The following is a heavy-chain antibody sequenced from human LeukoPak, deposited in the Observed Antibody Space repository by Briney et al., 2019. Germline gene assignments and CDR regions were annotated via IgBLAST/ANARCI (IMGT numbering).Heavy chain of an antibody. CDR2: IYYSGST. V-gene: IGHV4-39*07. J-gene: IGHJ5*02. CDR3: ARGQGYSSSWYWFDP. Sequence: SETLSLTCTVSGGSISSSSYYWGWIRQPPGKGLEWIGSIYYSGSTYYNPSLKSRVTISVDTSKNQFSLKLTSVTAADTAVYYCARGQGYSSSWYWFDPWGQGTLVTVSS. CDR1: GGSISSSSYY. D-gene: IGHD6-13*01.